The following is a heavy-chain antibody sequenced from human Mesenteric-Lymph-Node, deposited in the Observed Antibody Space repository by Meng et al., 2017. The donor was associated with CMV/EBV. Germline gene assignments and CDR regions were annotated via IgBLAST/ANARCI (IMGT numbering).Heavy chain of an antibody. D-gene: IGHD3-3*01. V-gene: IGHV4-34*01. CDR1: GGSFSGFY. Sequence: SETLSLTCAVYGGSFSGFYWSWIRQPPGKGLEWIGEISNSGSTNYNPSLKSRVTISVDTSKNQFSLKLTSVTAADTAVYYCASNYDSWMFYGMDVWGQGTTVTVSS. CDR3: ASNYDSWMFYGMDV. CDR2: ISNSGST. J-gene: IGHJ6*02.